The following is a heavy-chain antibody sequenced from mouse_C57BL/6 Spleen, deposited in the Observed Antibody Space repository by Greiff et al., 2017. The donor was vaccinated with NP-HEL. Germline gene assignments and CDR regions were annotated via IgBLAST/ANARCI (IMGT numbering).Heavy chain of an antibody. J-gene: IGHJ2*01. Sequence: EVQLKESGPGLVKPSQSLSLTCSVTGYSITSGYYWNWIRQFPGNKLEWMGYISYDGSNNYNPSLKNRISITRDTSKNQFFLKLNSVTTEDTATYYCARDWEGGPHFDYWGQGTTLTVSS. V-gene: IGHV3-6*01. CDR1: GYSITSGYY. CDR3: ARDWEGGPHFDY. D-gene: IGHD4-1*01. CDR2: ISYDGSN.